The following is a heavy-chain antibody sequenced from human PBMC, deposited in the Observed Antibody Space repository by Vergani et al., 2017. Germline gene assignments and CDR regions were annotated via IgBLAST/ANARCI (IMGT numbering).Heavy chain of an antibody. J-gene: IGHJ4*02. D-gene: IGHD2-2*02. V-gene: IGHV3-15*01. CDR3: YTDYLDY. CDR2: IRSKNDGGTA. Sequence: EVQVVESGGGLIKPGGSLRLSCVVSGITFKNAWINWVRQAPGKGLEWIGRIRSKNDGGTADYAAPLKGRFTISRDDSQNSAFLLVNNLKTEDTAVYFCYTDYLDYWGQGTLVTVSS. CDR1: GITFKNAW.